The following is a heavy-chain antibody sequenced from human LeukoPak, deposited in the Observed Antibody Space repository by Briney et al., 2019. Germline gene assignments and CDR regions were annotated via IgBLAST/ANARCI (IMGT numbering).Heavy chain of an antibody. Sequence: SETLSLTCGVSGGSITSTNWWSWVRQPPGQGLEWTGEISLTGRTNYNPSLIGRVIMSLDESRNQLSLTLTSVTAADTAMYYCTRESGPYCPFGYWGQGTLVVVPS. V-gene: IGHV4-4*02. CDR2: ISLTGRT. D-gene: IGHD1-26*01. CDR3: TRESGPYCPFGY. CDR1: GGSITSTNW. J-gene: IGHJ4*02.